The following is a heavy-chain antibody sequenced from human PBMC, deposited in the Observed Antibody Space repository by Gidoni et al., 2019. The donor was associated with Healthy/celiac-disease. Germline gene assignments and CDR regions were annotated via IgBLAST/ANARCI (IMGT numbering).Heavy chain of an antibody. Sequence: QVQLLQSGAEVKKPGSSVKVSCKASVGTFSRYAISWVRQAPGQGLEWMGGIIPIFGTANYAQKFQGRVTITADESTSTAYMELSSLRSEDTAVYYCALGGYCSGGSCYPFDYWGQGTLVTVSS. CDR3: ALGGYCSGGSCYPFDY. CDR1: VGTFSRYA. D-gene: IGHD2-15*01. V-gene: IGHV1-69*01. CDR2: IIPIFGTA. J-gene: IGHJ4*02.